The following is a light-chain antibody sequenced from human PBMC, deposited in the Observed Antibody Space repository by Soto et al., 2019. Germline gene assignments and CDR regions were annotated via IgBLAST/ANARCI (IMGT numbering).Light chain of an antibody. V-gene: IGKV4-1*01. J-gene: IGKJ2*01. CDR3: QQFYSPPYT. CDR2: WAS. Sequence: DIVLTQSPASLAVSLGEKATITCKSSQSILFSSNNKNYLAWYQQRPGQTPKLVTYWASTRDDGVPDRFSGTGYGTDFSVTITSLQAEDLAVYYCQQFYSPPYTFGQGTKVEIK. CDR1: QSILFSSNNKNY.